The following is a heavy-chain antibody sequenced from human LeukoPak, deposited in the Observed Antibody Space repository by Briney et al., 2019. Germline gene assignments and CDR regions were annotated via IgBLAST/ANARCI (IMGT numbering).Heavy chain of an antibody. J-gene: IGHJ4*02. CDR3: ARPNMRGSGYDY. CDR2: MNPNSGNT. D-gene: IGHD3-3*01. CDR1: GYTFTSYD. V-gene: IGHV1-8*03. Sequence: PSVKVSCKASGYTFTSYDINWVRQATGQGLEWMGWMNPNSGNTGYAQKFQGRVTITRNTSISTAYMELSSLRSEDTAVYYCARPNMRGSGYDYWGQGTLVTVSS.